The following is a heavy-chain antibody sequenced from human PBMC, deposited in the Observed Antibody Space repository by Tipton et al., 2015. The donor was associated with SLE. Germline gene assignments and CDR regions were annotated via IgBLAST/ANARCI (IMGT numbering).Heavy chain of an antibody. CDR3: ARGWGDNWFDP. CDR1: GGSFSDYY. V-gene: IGHV4-34*01. J-gene: IGHJ5*02. D-gene: IGHD7-27*01. Sequence: AGLVKPSETLSLTCAVYGGSFSDYYWSWIRQSPGKGLEWIGEIDHSGNTDYNPSLKSRVTISIDTSNYQFSLKLSSVTAADTAMYYCARGWGDNWFDPWGQGTLVTVSS. CDR2: IDHSGNT.